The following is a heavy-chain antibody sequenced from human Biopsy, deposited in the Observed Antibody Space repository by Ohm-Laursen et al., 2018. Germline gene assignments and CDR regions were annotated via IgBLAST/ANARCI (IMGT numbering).Heavy chain of an antibody. CDR2: FAPKNGKT. D-gene: IGHD1-1*01. Sequence: GASVKVSCNVSGYSLTELSMHWVRQAPGRGLEWMGGFAPKNGKTIYAQKFQGRITMTEDTSTDTAYMELSSLRSEDTAVYYCAADINVWNVNYWGQGTQVTVSS. V-gene: IGHV1-24*01. J-gene: IGHJ4*02. CDR3: AADINVWNVNY. CDR1: GYSLTELS.